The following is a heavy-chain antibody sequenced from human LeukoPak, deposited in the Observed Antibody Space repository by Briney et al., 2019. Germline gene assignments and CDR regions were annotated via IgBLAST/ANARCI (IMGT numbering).Heavy chain of an antibody. CDR2: IYTSGST. CDR1: GGSISSYY. CDR3: ARELGSSWYWWFDP. V-gene: IGHV4-4*07. Sequence: SETLSLTCTVSGGSISSYYWSWIRQPAGKGLEWIGRIYTSGSTNYNPSLKGRVTISVDTSKNQFSLKLSSVTAADTAVYYCARELGSSWYWWFDPWGQGTLVTVSS. D-gene: IGHD6-13*01. J-gene: IGHJ5*02.